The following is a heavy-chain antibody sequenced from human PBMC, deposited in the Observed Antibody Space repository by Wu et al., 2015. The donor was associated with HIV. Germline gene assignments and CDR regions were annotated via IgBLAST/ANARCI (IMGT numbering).Heavy chain of an antibody. J-gene: IGHJ4*02. CDR2: INPNGGAT. CDR3: ARNLAISFWSEFYFDY. D-gene: IGHD3-16*02. Sequence: QVELVQSGAEVKKPGASVKVSCKTSGYTFFTYYMHWVRQAPGQGLEWMGIINPNGGATRYAQEFQERVIMTRDTSTSTVYMELSSLKSQDTAVYYCARNLAISFWSEFYFDYWGQGTLVTVSS. V-gene: IGHV1-46*01. CDR1: GYTFFTYY.